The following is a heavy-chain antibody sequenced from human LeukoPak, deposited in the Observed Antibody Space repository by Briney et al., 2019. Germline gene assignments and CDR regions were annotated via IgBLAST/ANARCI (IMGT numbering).Heavy chain of an antibody. CDR3: ARVLSGSWDWFDP. D-gene: IGHD3-22*01. CDR1: GFTFSSYG. J-gene: IGHJ5*02. CDR2: ISYDGSNK. Sequence: LSGGSLRLSCAASGFTFSSYGMHWVRQAPGKGLEWVAVISYDGSNKYYADSVKGRFTISRDNAMNTVYLQMNSLRAEDTAVYYCARVLSGSWDWFDPWGQGTLVTVSS. V-gene: IGHV3-30*03.